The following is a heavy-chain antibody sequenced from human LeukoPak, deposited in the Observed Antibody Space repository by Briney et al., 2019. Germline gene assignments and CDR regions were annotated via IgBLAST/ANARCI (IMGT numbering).Heavy chain of an antibody. Sequence: PGGSLRLSCAGAGFTFSNYGMHWVRQAPGKGLEWVAVISHEGGTTYYADSVKGRFTISRDNSRNTLFLQMDSLRPEDTAVYYCAKGESGWRELDYWGQGTLSPSPQ. J-gene: IGHJ4*02. V-gene: IGHV3-30*18. CDR2: ISHEGGTT. D-gene: IGHD6-19*01. CDR3: AKGESGWRELDY. CDR1: GFTFSNYG.